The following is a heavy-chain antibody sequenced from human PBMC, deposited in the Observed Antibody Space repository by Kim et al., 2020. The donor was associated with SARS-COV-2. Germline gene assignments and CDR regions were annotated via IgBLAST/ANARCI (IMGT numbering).Heavy chain of an antibody. J-gene: IGHJ5*02. V-gene: IGHV1-46*01. Sequence: ASVKVSCKASGYTFTSYYIHWVRQAPGQGLEWMGLINPSGGSTSYAQKFQGRVTMTRDTSTSTVYMELSSLRSEDTAVYYCAREGGSSWDENWFDPWGQGTLVIVSS. CDR1: GYTFTSYY. D-gene: IGHD6-13*01. CDR2: INPSGGST. CDR3: AREGGSSWDENWFDP.